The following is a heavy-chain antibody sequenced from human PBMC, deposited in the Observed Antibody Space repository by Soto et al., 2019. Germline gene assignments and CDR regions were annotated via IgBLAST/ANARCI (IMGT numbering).Heavy chain of an antibody. Sequence: QVQLQESGPGLVKPSQTLSLTCTVSGGSISSGGYYWSWIRQHPGKGLEWIGYIYYSGSTYYNPSRKTRVTISVDTSKNQFSLKLSSVTAADTAVYYCARDRPFNGDPTFDCWGQGTLVTVSS. D-gene: IGHD4-17*01. CDR1: GGSISSGGYY. V-gene: IGHV4-31*03. CDR3: ARDRPFNGDPTFDC. J-gene: IGHJ4*02. CDR2: IYYSGST.